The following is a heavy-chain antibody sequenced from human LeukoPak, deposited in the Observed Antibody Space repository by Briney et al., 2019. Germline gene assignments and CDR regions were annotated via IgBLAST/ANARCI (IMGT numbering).Heavy chain of an antibody. CDR1: GYTFTSYY. D-gene: IGHD6-13*01. J-gene: IGHJ4*02. V-gene: IGHV1-46*01. CDR3: ARDTIAAAGY. Sequence: GASVKVSCKASGYTFTSYYMHWVRQAPGQGLEWTGIINPSGGSTSYAQKFQGRVTMTRDMSTSTVYMELSSLRSEDTAVYYCARDTIAAAGYWGQGTLVTVSS. CDR2: INPSGGST.